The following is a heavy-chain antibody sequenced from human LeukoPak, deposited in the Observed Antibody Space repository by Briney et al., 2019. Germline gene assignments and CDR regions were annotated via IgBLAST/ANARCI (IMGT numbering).Heavy chain of an antibody. CDR3: ARSIPLVFDP. V-gene: IGHV1-2*06. CDR2: INPNSGGA. Sequence: ALVKVSCKASGYTFTGYYMHWVRQAPGQGLEWMGRINPNSGGANYAQKFQGRVTMTRDTSISTAYMELSRLRSDDTAVYYCARSIPLVFDPWGQGTLVTVSS. D-gene: IGHD2-15*01. J-gene: IGHJ5*02. CDR1: GYTFTGYY.